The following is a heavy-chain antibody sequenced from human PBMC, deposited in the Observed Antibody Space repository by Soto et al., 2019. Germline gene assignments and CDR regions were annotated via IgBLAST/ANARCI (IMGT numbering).Heavy chain of an antibody. V-gene: IGHV3-23*01. CDR3: AKELAKLYDNSGYYRYFNH. CDR1: GFTFSTYA. Sequence: PGGSLRLSCTASGFTFSTYAMSWVRQAPGKGLEWVSSISGSGDKTYFTDSVKGRFTISRDNSENTLYLQMNSLRAEDTAVYFCAKELAKLYDNSGYYRYFNHWGQGT. J-gene: IGHJ1*01. D-gene: IGHD3-22*01. CDR2: ISGSGDKT.